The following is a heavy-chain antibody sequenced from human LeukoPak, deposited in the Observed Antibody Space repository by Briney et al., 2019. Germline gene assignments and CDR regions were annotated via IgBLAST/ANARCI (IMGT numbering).Heavy chain of an antibody. D-gene: IGHD3-9*01. CDR2: IHHSGNI. CDR3: ARDPSYFDILTGYYSYFDY. J-gene: IGHJ4*02. Sequence: SETLSLTCAVSGGSISSRNWWSWVRQPPGKGLEWIAEIHHSGNINYNPSLKSRVTISVDKSKNQFSLKLSSVTAADTAVYYCARDPSYFDILTGYYSYFDYWGQGTLVTVSS. V-gene: IGHV4-4*02. CDR1: GGSISSRNW.